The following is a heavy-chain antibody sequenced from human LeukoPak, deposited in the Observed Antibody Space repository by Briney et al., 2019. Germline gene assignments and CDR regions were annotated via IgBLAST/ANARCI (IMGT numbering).Heavy chain of an antibody. D-gene: IGHD1-1*01. V-gene: IGHV4-30-4*07. J-gene: IGHJ4*02. CDR1: GGSISSGGYS. CDR3: AGRGYTLNY. CDR2: IYYSGGT. Sequence: PSQTLSLTCAVSGGSISSGGYSWSWIRQPPGKGLEWIGYIYYSGGTNYNPSLKSRVTMSVDTSKNQFSLKLTSVTAADTAVYYCAGRGYTLNYWGQGTLVTVSS.